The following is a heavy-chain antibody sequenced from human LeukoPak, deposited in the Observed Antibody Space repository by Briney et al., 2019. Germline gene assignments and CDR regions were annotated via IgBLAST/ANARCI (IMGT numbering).Heavy chain of an antibody. V-gene: IGHV4-59*01. Sequence: SETLSLTCTVSGGSISSYYWSWIRQPPGKGLEWIGYIYYSGSTNYNPSLKSRVTISVDASKNQFSLKLSSVTAADTAVYYCARISSSWYLKNYGMDVWGQGTTVTVSS. J-gene: IGHJ6*02. D-gene: IGHD6-13*01. CDR3: ARISSSWYLKNYGMDV. CDR2: IYYSGST. CDR1: GGSISSYY.